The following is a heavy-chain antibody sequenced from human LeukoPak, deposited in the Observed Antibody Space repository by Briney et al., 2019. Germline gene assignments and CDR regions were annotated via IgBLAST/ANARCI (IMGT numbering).Heavy chain of an antibody. Sequence: ASVKVSCKASGYTFTSYDINWVRQATGQGLEWMGWMNPNSGNTGYAQKFQGRVTMTRNTSISIAYMELSSLRSEDTAVYYCATWSAAVPAYYYYGMDVWGQGTTVTVSS. V-gene: IGHV1-8*01. CDR2: MNPNSGNT. J-gene: IGHJ6*02. CDR1: GYTFTSYD. CDR3: ATWSAAVPAYYYYGMDV. D-gene: IGHD6-13*01.